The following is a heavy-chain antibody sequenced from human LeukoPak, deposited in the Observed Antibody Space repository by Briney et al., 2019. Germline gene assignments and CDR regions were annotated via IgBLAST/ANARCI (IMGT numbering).Heavy chain of an antibody. J-gene: IGHJ3*01. CDR3: ARNNYDTIKAASDV. D-gene: IGHD3-16*01. V-gene: IGHV3-23*01. CDR1: GFTFHNYV. Sequence: PGGSLRLSCVGSGFTFHNYVINWVRQAPGKGLEWVAAISGTGTNTFYADSVKGRFTISKDFSKNTLYLQMHGLRAEDTAVYYCARNNYDTIKAASDVWGQGTMVSVAS. CDR2: ISGTGTNT.